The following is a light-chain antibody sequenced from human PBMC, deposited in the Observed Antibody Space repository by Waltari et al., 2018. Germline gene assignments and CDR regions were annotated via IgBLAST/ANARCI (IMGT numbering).Light chain of an antibody. CDR3: QQRRSGPRT. CDR2: DTS. CDR1: QSVSNY. V-gene: IGKV3-11*01. J-gene: IGKJ4*02. Sequence: DIVLTQSPAILSLSPGERASLSCRASQSVSNYLAWYQQKPGQAPTLLIYDTSNRSTGIPARFSGSGFGTDFTRTISKLEPEDFAIYYCQQRRSGPRTFGGGTKVEIK.